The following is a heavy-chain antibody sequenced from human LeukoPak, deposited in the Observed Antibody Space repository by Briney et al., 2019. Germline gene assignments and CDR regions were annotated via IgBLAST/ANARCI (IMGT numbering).Heavy chain of an antibody. CDR3: AKVSAVGTVRAARDY. CDR2: ISGSGANT. V-gene: IGHV3-23*01. Sequence: PGGSLRLSCAASGFTFSSYAMSWIRQAPGKGLEWVSGISGSGANTFYADSVKGRFTISRDNSKNTLYLQMKNLRLDDTAIYYCAKVSAVGTVRAARDYWGQGTLVTVSS. D-gene: IGHD6-25*01. CDR1: GFTFSSYA. J-gene: IGHJ4*02.